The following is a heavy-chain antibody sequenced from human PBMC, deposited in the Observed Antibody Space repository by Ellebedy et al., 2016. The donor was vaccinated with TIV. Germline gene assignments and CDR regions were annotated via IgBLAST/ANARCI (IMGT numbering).Heavy chain of an antibody. D-gene: IGHD6-25*01. Sequence: GESLKISCVASGFTFSHYTMHWVRQAPGKGLEWMAVKSYDDSNEYYAHSVRGRFTISRDNPKNTLFLQMNSLRTEDTALYYCARAYSSDLWSTDYWGQGTLVSVSS. CDR1: GFTFSHYT. V-gene: IGHV3-30-3*01. CDR2: KSYDDSNE. CDR3: ARAYSSDLWSTDY. J-gene: IGHJ4*02.